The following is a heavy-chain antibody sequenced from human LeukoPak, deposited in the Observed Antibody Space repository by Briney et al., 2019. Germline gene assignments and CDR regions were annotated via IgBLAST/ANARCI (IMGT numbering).Heavy chain of an antibody. CDR3: SRAAGYDFILEY. D-gene: IGHD5-12*01. CDR1: GFTFGDYG. V-gene: IGHV3-49*05. Sequence: KPGGSLRLSCAASGFTFGDYGMSWFRQAPGKGLEWVGFIRSEAHDTTPQYGASVKGRFTISKDDSRRTAFLQMSSLKTEDTAVYYCSRAAGYDFILEYWGQGTLVTVSS. J-gene: IGHJ4*02. CDR2: IRSEAHDTTP.